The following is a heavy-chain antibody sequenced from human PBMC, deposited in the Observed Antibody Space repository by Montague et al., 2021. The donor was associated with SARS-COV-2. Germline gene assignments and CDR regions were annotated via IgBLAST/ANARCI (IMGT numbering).Heavy chain of an antibody. D-gene: IGHD1-20*01. V-gene: IGHV4-4*07. Sequence: SETLSLTCTVSGGSISGYYWSWFRQSAGKGLEWIGRIYNSGSTSSNPSLKSRVTMSVDTSKNQFSLKLSSVTAADTAVYYCVRDQGRSNWNYPDYWGQGTLVTVSS. CDR1: GGSISGYY. CDR2: IYNSGST. J-gene: IGHJ4*02. CDR3: VRDQGRSNWNYPDY.